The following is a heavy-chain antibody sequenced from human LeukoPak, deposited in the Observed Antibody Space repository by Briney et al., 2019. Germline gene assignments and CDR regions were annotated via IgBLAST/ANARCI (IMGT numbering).Heavy chain of an antibody. V-gene: IGHV1-2*06. CDR1: GYTFTGYF. D-gene: IGHD4-17*01. CDR2: INPNTGGT. CDR3: ARDLSGFLAYGDNLDY. J-gene: IGHJ4*02. Sequence: GASVKVSCKASGYTFTGYFLHWVRQAPGRGLEWMGRINPNTGGTNYAQKFQGRVTMTRDTSITTAYMEVSSLKSYDTAVYYCARDLSGFLAYGDNLDYWGQGTLVTVSS.